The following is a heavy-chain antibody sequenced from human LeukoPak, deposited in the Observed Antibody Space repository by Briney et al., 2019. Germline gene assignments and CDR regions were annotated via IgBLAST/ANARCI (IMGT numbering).Heavy chain of an antibody. CDR1: GFTFSSYE. CDR2: ISSSGSTI. CDR3: ARGDYYYGMDV. Sequence: GGSLRLSCATSGFTFSSYEMNWVRQAPGKGLEWVSYISSSGSTIYYADSVKGRFTISRDNAKNSLYLQMNSLRAEDTAVYYCARGDYYYGMDVWGKGTTVTVSS. V-gene: IGHV3-48*03. J-gene: IGHJ6*04.